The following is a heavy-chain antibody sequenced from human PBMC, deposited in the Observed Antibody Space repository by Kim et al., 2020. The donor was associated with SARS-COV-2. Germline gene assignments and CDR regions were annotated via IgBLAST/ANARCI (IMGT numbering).Heavy chain of an antibody. D-gene: IGHD4-17*01. CDR1: GFTFSSYA. J-gene: IGHJ4*02. CDR3: AKSANYGDLYYFDY. V-gene: IGHV3-33*06. CDR2: IWYDGSNK. Sequence: GGSLRLSCAASGFTFSSYAMHWVRQAPGKGLEWVAVIWYDGSNKYYADSVKGRFTISRDNSKNTLYLQMNSLRAEDTAVYYCAKSANYGDLYYFDYWCQG.